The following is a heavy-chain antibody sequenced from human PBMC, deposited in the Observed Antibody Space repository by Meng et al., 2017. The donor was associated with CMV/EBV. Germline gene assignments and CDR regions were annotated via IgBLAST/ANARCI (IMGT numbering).Heavy chain of an antibody. CDR2: IKQDGSEK. D-gene: IGHD1-7*01. V-gene: IGHV3-7*03. CDR3: ARHDWNYRSHYYYGMDV. CDR1: GFTVSSNY. Sequence: GGSLRLSCAASGFTVSSNYMSWVRQAPGKGLEWVANIKQDGSEKYYVDSVKGRFTISRDNAKNSLYLQMNSLKASDTAMYYCARHDWNYRSHYYYGMDVWGQGTTVTVSS. J-gene: IGHJ6*02.